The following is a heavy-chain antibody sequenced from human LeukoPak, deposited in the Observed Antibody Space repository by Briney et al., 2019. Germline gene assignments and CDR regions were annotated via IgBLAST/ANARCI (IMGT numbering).Heavy chain of an antibody. V-gene: IGHV4-59*12. CDR1: GGSISSYY. D-gene: IGHD5-24*01. CDR3: ARVKVGRWLQSTRWAFDI. J-gene: IGHJ3*02. CDR2: IYYSGST. Sequence: PSETLSLTCTVSGGSISSYYWSWIRQPPGKGLEWIGYIYYSGSTNYNPSLKSRVTISVDTSKNQFSLKLSSVTAADTAVYYCARVKVGRWLQSTRWAFDIWGQGTMVTVSS.